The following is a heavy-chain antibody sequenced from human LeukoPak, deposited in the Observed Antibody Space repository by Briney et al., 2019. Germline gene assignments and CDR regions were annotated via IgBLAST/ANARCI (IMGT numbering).Heavy chain of an antibody. CDR3: AREAVRGSYRTPFDY. CDR1: GGSFSGYY. J-gene: IGHJ4*02. V-gene: IGHV4-34*01. Sequence: SSETLSLTCAVYGGSFSGYYWSWIRQPPGKGLEWIGEINHSGSTNYNPSLKSRVTISVDTSKNQFSLKLSSVTAADTAVYYCAREAVRGSYRTPFDYWGQGTLVTVSS. D-gene: IGHD3-16*02. CDR2: INHSGST.